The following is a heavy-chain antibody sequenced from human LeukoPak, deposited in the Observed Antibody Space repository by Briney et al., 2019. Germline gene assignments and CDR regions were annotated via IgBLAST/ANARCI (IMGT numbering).Heavy chain of an antibody. CDR1: GYSISNGYY. V-gene: IGHV4-38-2*02. CDR2: IYHRGST. J-gene: IGHJ4*02. D-gene: IGHD3-3*01. Sequence: SETLSLTCTVSGYSISNGYYWGWIRQPPGKGVEWVVSIYHRGSTYYNPSLRSRVTISLDRSKKKFSLKLASVTAADTAVYFCARGAEYYAIWRGYAGYSDYWGQGISVTVSS. CDR3: ARGAEYYAIWRGYAGYSDY.